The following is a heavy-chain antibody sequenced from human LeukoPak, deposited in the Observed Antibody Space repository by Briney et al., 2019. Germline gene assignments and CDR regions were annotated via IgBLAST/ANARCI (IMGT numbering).Heavy chain of an antibody. CDR3: AREQWVNFDY. Sequence: PSETLSLTCTVSSGSISSYYWSWLRQPPGKGLEWVSYISSSSSSIYYADSVKGRFTISRDNAKNSLYLQMNSLRAEDTAMYYCAREQWVNFDYWGQGTLVTVSS. CDR1: SGSISSYY. CDR2: ISSSSSSI. D-gene: IGHD6-19*01. V-gene: IGHV3-48*04. J-gene: IGHJ4*02.